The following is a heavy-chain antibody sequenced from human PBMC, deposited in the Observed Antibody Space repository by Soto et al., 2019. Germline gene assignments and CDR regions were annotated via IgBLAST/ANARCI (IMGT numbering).Heavy chain of an antibody. CDR1: GGSISSGDYY. V-gene: IGHV4-30-4*01. Sequence: PSETLSLTCTVSGGSISSGDYYWSWIRQPPGKGLEWIGYIYYSGSTYYNPSLKSRVTISVDTSKNQFSLKLSSVTAADTAVYYCAREADPYYYDSSGTFDDWGQGTLVTVSS. D-gene: IGHD3-22*01. J-gene: IGHJ4*02. CDR2: IYYSGST. CDR3: AREADPYYYDSSGTFDD.